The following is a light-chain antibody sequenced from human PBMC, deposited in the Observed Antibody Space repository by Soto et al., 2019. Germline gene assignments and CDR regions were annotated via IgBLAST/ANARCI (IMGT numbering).Light chain of an antibody. V-gene: IGKV1-5*03. CDR1: QSISSW. Sequence: DIPMTQSPSTLSASVGDRVAITCRASQSISSWLAWYQQKPGKAPKLLIYKASSLESGVPSRFSGSGSGTEFTLPISSLQPDDFATYYCQQYNSYPLTFGGGTKVEIK. CDR3: QQYNSYPLT. J-gene: IGKJ4*01. CDR2: KAS.